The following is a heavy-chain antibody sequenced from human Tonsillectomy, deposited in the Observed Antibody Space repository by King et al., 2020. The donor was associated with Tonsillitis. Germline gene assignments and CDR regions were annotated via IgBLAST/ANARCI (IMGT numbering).Heavy chain of an antibody. Sequence: QLVQSGAEVKKPGASVKVSCKAYGYTFTDYYMHWVRQATGQGLEWMGWINPNNGGTNYAQKFQGRVTMTRDTSISTAYMELSRLRSDDTAFYYCARDIFGGYYYYMDVWGKGTTVTVSS. D-gene: IGHD3-10*01. J-gene: IGHJ6*03. CDR3: ARDIFGGYYYYMDV. V-gene: IGHV1-2*02. CDR2: INPNNGGT. CDR1: GYTFTDYY.